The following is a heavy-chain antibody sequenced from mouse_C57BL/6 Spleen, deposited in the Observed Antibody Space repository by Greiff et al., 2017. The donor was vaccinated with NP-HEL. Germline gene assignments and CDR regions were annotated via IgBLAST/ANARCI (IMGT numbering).Heavy chain of an antibody. CDR3: ARRGSSGYDWFAY. D-gene: IGHD3-2*02. J-gene: IGHJ3*01. CDR2: INPSTGGT. V-gene: IGHV1-42*01. Sequence: EVQLQQSGPELVKPGASVKISCKASGYSFTGYYMNWVKQSPEKSLEWIGEINPSTGGTTYNQKFKAKATSTVDKSSSTAYMQLKSLTSEDSAVYYCARRGSSGYDWFAYWGQGTLATVSA. CDR1: GYSFTGYY.